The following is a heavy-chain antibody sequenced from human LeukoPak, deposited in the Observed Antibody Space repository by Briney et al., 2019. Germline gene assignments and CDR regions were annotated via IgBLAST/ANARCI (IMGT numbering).Heavy chain of an antibody. CDR2: IYYSGST. CDR1: GGSISSSSYY. J-gene: IGHJ4*02. V-gene: IGHV4-39*01. D-gene: IGHD3-10*01. Sequence: SETLSLTCTVSGGSISSSSYYWGWIRQPPGKGLEWIGSIYYSGSTYYNPSLKSRVTISVDTSKNQFSLKLSSVTAADTAVYYRASGLYSGSYSAHNFDYWGQGTLVTVSS. CDR3: ASGLYSGSYSAHNFDY.